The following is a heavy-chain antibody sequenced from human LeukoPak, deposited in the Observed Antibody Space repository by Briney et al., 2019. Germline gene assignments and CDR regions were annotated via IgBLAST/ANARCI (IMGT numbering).Heavy chain of an antibody. J-gene: IGHJ5*02. CDR3: ARDKVGGDWFDP. D-gene: IGHD3-10*01. CDR2: ISSSSSYI. Sequence: PGGSLRLSCAASGFTFSSYSMNWVRQAPGKGLEWVSSISSSSSYIYYADPVKGRFTISRDNAKNSLYLQMNSLRAEDTAVYYCARDKVGGDWFDPWGQGTLVTVSS. V-gene: IGHV3-21*01. CDR1: GFTFSSYS.